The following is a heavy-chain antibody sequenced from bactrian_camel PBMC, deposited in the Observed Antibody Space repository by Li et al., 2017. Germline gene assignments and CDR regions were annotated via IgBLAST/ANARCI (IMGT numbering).Heavy chain of an antibody. CDR1: GDPSKMWW. V-gene: IGHV3S53*01. J-gene: IGHJ6*01. D-gene: IGHD2*01. CDR2: IAAEGTT. Sequence: HVQLVESGGGLVQPGGSLRLSCAASGDPSKMWWMGWFRQAPGKEREGLAAIAAEGTTAYAGGVRPRFTISKDNAKNTVYLQTNSLKSEDTALYYCAAAVTAVNGRASDFGYWGQGTQVTVS. CDR3: AAAVTAVNGRASDFGY.